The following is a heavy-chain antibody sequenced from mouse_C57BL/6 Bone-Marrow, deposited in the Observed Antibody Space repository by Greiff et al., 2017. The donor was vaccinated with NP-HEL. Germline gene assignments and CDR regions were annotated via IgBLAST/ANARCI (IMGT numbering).Heavy chain of an antibody. D-gene: IGHD1-1*01. CDR2: ISNLAYSI. CDR3: ARRGPHYYGSSPHWYFDV. J-gene: IGHJ1*03. CDR1: GFTFSDYG. Sequence: EVKLMESGGGLVQPGGSLKLSCAASGFTFSDYGMAWVRQAPRKGPEWVAFISNLAYSIYYADTVTGRFTISRENAKNTLYLEMSSLRSEDTAMYYCARRGPHYYGSSPHWYFDVWGTGTTVTVSS. V-gene: IGHV5-15*01.